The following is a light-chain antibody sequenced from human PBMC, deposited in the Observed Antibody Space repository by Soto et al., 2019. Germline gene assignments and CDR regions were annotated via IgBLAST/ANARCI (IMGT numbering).Light chain of an antibody. CDR3: QLYNTYSKP. CDR2: DAS. J-gene: IGKJ1*01. Sequence: DIHLTQSPSTRSASVGDIVCFTFLASHYISMWLAWYQQRPGKAPSLLITDASKLESGVPSRFSGSGSGTQFNLAICPLQPDDFATYSCQLYNTYSKPFGQGTKVDIK. V-gene: IGKV1-5*01. CDR1: HYISMW.